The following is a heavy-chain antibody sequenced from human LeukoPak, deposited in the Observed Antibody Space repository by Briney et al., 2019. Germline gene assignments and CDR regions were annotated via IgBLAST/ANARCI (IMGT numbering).Heavy chain of an antibody. CDR3: ARDQASGREPSTFDY. D-gene: IGHD3-10*01. V-gene: IGHV1-46*01. CDR1: GYTFTSYY. Sequence: ASVKVSFKASGYTFTSYYMHWVRQAPGQGLEWMGIINPSGGSTSYAQKFQGRVTMTRDTSTSTVYMELSSLRSEDTAVYYCARDQASGREPSTFDYWGQGTLVTVSS. J-gene: IGHJ4*02. CDR2: INPSGGST.